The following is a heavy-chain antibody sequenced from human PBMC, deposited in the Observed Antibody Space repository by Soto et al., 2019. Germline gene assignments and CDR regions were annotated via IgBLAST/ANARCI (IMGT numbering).Heavy chain of an antibody. V-gene: IGHV1-69*06. D-gene: IGHD3-22*01. CDR2: IIPIFGTA. J-gene: IGHJ5*02. Sequence: GASVKVSCKASGGTFSSYAISWVRQAPGQGLEWMGGIIPIFGTANYAQKFQGRVTITADKSTSTAYMELSSLRSEDTAVYYCAGYYYDSSGYYYDVDPRGQGTLVTVSS. CDR1: GGTFSSYA. CDR3: AGYYYDSSGYYYDVDP.